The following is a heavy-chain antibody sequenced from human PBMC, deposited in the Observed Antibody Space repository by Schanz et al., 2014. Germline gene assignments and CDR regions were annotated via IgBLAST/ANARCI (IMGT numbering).Heavy chain of an antibody. Sequence: EVQLLESGGGLVQPGGSLRLSCAASGFTLSNYAMNWVRQAPGKGLEWVSYVSRSTPDIYYADSVKGRFTMSRDNAKNSVFLQMNSLRAEDTAVYYCVRDSFFAFDYWGQGTLVTVSS. CDR3: VRDSFFAFDY. CDR2: VSRSTPDI. V-gene: IGHV3-48*01. J-gene: IGHJ4*02. CDR1: GFTLSNYA. D-gene: IGHD3-3*01.